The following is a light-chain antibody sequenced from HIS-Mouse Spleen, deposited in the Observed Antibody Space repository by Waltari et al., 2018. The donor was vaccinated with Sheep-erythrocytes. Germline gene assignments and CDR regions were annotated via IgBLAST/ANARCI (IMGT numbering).Light chain of an antibody. J-gene: IGKJ4*01. CDR3: QQYNNWPPLT. CDR1: QSVSSN. Sequence: EIVMTQSPATLSVSPGERATLSCRASQSVSSNLAWYQPKPGQAPRLLIYGASTRATGIPARFSGSGSGTEFTLTICSLQSEDFAVYYCQQYNNWPPLTFGGGTKVEIK. CDR2: GAS. V-gene: IGKV3-15*01.